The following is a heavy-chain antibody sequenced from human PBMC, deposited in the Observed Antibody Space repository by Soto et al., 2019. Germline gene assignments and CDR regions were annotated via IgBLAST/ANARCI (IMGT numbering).Heavy chain of an antibody. V-gene: IGHV3-23*01. CDR2: ISGRGGST. J-gene: IGHJ2*01. Sequence: EVQLLESGGGLVQPGGSLRLSCAASGFTFSSYAMSWVRQAPGEGLEWVSGISGRGGSTHYADSVKGRFTISRDNSKNTLYLQMNSLRAEDTAVYYCAKDQEELLRSWYFELWGRGTLVTVSS. CDR1: GFTFSSYA. CDR3: AKDQEELLRSWYFEL. D-gene: IGHD2-15*01.